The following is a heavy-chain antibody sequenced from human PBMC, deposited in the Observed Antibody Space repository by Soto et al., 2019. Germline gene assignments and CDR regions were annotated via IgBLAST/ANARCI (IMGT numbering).Heavy chain of an antibody. J-gene: IGHJ4*02. Sequence: SETLSLTCAVSGGSISSGGYSWSWIRQPPGKGLEWIGYIYHSGSTYYNPSLKSRVTISVDRSKNQFSLKLSSVTAADTAVYYCARESPPRVWGQGTLVIVSS. D-gene: IGHD6-6*01. CDR2: IYHSGST. CDR3: ARESPPRV. CDR1: GGSISSGGYS. V-gene: IGHV4-30-2*01.